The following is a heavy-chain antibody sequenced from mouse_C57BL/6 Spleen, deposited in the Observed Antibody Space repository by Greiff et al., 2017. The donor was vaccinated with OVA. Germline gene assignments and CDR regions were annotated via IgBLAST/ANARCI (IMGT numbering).Heavy chain of an antibody. CDR2: IYPGDGDT. J-gene: IGHJ4*01. Sequence: QVQLKESGAELVKPGASVKISCKASGYAFSSYWMNWVKQRPGKGLEWIGQIYPGDGDTNYNGKFKGKATLTADKSSSTAYMQLSSLTSEDSAVYFCARSTVDQGAMDYWGQGTSVTVSS. CDR3: ARSTVDQGAMDY. V-gene: IGHV1-80*01. D-gene: IGHD1-1*01. CDR1: GYAFSSYW.